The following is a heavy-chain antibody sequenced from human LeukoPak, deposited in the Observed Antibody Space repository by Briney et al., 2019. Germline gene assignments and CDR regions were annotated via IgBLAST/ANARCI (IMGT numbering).Heavy chain of an antibody. D-gene: IGHD3-22*01. CDR3: ARAPYYYDSSGYMSLYYYYYGMDV. CDR1: GFTFDDYA. CDR2: ISWNSGSI. J-gene: IGHJ6*02. Sequence: GGSLRLSCAAYGFTFDDYAMHWVRHAPGKGLEWVSGISWNSGSIAYADSVKGRFTISRDNAKNSLYLQMNSLRAEDTALYYCARAPYYYDSSGYMSLYYYYYGMDVWGQGTTVTVSS. V-gene: IGHV3-9*01.